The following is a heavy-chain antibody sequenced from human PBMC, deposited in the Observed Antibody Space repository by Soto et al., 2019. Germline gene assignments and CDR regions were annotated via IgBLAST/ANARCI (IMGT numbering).Heavy chain of an antibody. CDR3: AKGHSYYYDSSGFDY. CDR1: GFTFSSYA. V-gene: IGHV3-23*01. J-gene: IGHJ4*02. CDR2: ISGSGGST. Sequence: GGSLRLSCAASGFTFSSYAMSWVRQAPGKGLEWVSAISGSGGSTYYADSVKGRFTISRDNSKNTLYLQMNSLRAEDTAVYYCAKGHSYYYDSSGFDYWGQGTLVTVSS. D-gene: IGHD3-22*01.